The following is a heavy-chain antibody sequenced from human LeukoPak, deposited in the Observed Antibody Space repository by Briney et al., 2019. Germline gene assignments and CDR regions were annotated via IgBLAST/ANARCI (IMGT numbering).Heavy chain of an antibody. Sequence: GGSLRLSCAASGFTFSNYWMTWVRQAPGKGLEWVANINRDGSERSYVDSVKGRFTISRDDAKSSLYLQMNSLRAEDTAVYYCARRNAMDVWGQGTTVIVFS. V-gene: IGHV3-7*03. CDR1: GFTFSNYW. CDR3: ARRNAMDV. J-gene: IGHJ6*02. CDR2: INRDGSER.